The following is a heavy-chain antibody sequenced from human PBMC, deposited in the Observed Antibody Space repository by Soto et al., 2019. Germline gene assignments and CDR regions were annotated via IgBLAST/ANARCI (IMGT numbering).Heavy chain of an antibody. CDR3: ASRDPGTSVDY. CDR2: IYRTGST. CDR1: GGSFTSNNW. D-gene: IGHD1-7*01. J-gene: IGHJ4*02. Sequence: PSETLSLTCAVSGGSFTSNNWWTWVRQPPGQGLEWVGEIYRTGSTNYNPSLKSRVTISLDKSENQFSLKVTSLTAADTAVYYCASRDPGTSVDYWGQGTLVTVSS. V-gene: IGHV4-4*02.